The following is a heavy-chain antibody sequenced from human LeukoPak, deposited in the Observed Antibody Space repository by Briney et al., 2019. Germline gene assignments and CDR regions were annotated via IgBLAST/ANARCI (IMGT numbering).Heavy chain of an antibody. CDR2: ISYDGSNK. CDR3: AKDPPYGSGSHPFDI. V-gene: IGHV3-30*04. CDR1: GFTFSSYA. D-gene: IGHD3-10*01. Sequence: GGSLRLSCAASGFTFSSYAMHWVRQAPGKGLEWVAVISYDGSNKYYADSVKGRFTISRDNSKNTLYLQMNSLRAEDTAVYYCAKDPPYGSGSHPFDIWGQGTMVTVSS. J-gene: IGHJ3*02.